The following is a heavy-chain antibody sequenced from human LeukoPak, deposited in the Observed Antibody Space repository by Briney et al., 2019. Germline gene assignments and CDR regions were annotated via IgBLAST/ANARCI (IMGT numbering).Heavy chain of an antibody. CDR2: IYPGDPDT. J-gene: IGHJ3*02. Sequence: GGALQIYWKGSGYCFTRYWIGWVRPLPGKGLEWMGIIYPGDPDTRYSPSFQGQVTISAHKSISTAYLQWSSLKASDTAMYYCARSTYGDYYDAFDIWGQGTMVTVSS. D-gene: IGHD4-17*01. CDR3: ARSTYGDYYDAFDI. CDR1: GYCFTRYW. V-gene: IGHV5-51*01.